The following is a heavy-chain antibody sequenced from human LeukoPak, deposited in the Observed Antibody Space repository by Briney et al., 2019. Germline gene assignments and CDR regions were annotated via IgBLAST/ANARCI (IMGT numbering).Heavy chain of an antibody. J-gene: IGHJ4*02. Sequence: SETLSLTCAVYGGSFSAYYWSWIRQPPGKGLEWIGEISHSGSTNYNPSLKSRVTISVDTSKNQFSLKLSSVTAADTAVYYCARDHKEADSGVYGDYRYFDYWGQGTLVTVSS. CDR1: GGSFSAYY. D-gene: IGHD4-17*01. V-gene: IGHV4-34*01. CDR2: ISHSGST. CDR3: ARDHKEADSGVYGDYRYFDY.